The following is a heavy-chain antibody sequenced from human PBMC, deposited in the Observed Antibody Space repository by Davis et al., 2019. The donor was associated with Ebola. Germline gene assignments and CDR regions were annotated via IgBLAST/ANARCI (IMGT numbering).Heavy chain of an antibody. D-gene: IGHD5-24*01. V-gene: IGHV3-13*01. CDR2: IGTAGDS. J-gene: IGHJ4*02. CDR1: GFTFSSYD. Sequence: GGSLRLSCAASGFTFSSYDIHWVRQATGKGLEWVSAIGTAGDSYYPGSVKGRFTISRENAKNSLYLQMNSLRAEDTAVYYCAKGRDRDYWGQGTLVTVSS. CDR3: AKGRDRDY.